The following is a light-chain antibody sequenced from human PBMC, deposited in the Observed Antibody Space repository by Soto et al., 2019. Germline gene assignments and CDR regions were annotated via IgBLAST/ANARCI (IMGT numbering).Light chain of an antibody. CDR1: QSVSSNY. CDR3: QQYGSSPRT. CDR2: GAS. V-gene: IGKV3-20*01. Sequence: EIVLTQSPGTLSLSPGEGATLSCWASQSVSSNYLAWYQQKPGQAPSLLIYGASSRATGIPDRSSDSGSGTDFTLTISRLEPEDFAVYYCQQYGSSPRTFGQGTKVDIK. J-gene: IGKJ1*01.